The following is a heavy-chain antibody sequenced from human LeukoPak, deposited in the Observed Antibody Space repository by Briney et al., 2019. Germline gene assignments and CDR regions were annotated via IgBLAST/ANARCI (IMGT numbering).Heavy chain of an antibody. CDR1: GGSISSGSYY. D-gene: IGHD3-22*01. Sequence: PSETLSLTCTVSGGSISSGSYYWSWIRQPAGKGLEWIGRIYTSGSTNYNPSLKSRVTISVDTSKNQFSLKLSSVTAADTAVYYCASRASYYYDSSGYSVSGDAFDIWGQGTMVTVSS. CDR2: IYTSGST. CDR3: ASRASYYYDSSGYSVSGDAFDI. V-gene: IGHV4-61*02. J-gene: IGHJ3*02.